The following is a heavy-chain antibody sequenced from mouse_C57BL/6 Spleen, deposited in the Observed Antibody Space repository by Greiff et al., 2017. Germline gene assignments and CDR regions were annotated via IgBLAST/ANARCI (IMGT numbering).Heavy chain of an antibody. Sequence: QVHVQQSGPELVKPGASVKLSCKASGYTFTSYDINWVKQRPGQGLEWIGWIYPRDGSTKYNEKFKGQATLTVDTSSSTAYMELHSLTSEDSAVXLGAGSGLGGSWYFDVWGTGTTVTVSS. CDR1: GYTFTSYD. CDR3: AGSGLGGSWYFDV. J-gene: IGHJ1*03. V-gene: IGHV1-85*01. CDR2: IYPRDGST. D-gene: IGHD4-1*01.